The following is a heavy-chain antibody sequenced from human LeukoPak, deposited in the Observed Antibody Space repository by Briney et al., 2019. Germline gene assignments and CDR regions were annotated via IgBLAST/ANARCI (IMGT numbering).Heavy chain of an antibody. D-gene: IGHD3-10*01. Sequence: PSETLSLTCAVSGGSISSSNWWSWVRQPPGKGLEWIGEIYHSGSTNYNPSLKSRVTISVDKSKNQFSLRLSSVTAADTAVYYCASVLYYGSGSYRDYWGQGTLVTVS. J-gene: IGHJ4*02. CDR1: GGSISSSNW. V-gene: IGHV4-4*02. CDR3: ASVLYYGSGSYRDY. CDR2: IYHSGST.